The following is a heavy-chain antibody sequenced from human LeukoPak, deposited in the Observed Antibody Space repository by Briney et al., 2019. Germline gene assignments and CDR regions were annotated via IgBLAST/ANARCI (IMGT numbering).Heavy chain of an antibody. Sequence: PSETLSLTCTVSGGSISSYYWSWIRQPAGKGLEWIGRIYTSGSTNYNPSLKSRVTISVDTSKNQFSLKLSSVTAADTAVYYCARATHYDFWSGYYPFDYWGQGTLVTVSS. CDR3: ARATHYDFWSGYYPFDY. CDR2: IYTSGST. V-gene: IGHV4-4*07. D-gene: IGHD3-3*01. CDR1: GGSISSYY. J-gene: IGHJ4*02.